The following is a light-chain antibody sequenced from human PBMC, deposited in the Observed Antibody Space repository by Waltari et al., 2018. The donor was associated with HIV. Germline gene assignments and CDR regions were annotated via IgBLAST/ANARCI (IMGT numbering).Light chain of an antibody. Sequence: EIVMTQSPVTLSVSPGERATLSCRASQNIGNKIVWYQRRPGQSPRLVIFATSVRATGIPTRCSGSGSGTDFALTITTLQPEDYGMYYCQQYNGSWTFGRGTRVE. CDR2: ATS. CDR3: QQYNGSWT. CDR1: QNIGNK. J-gene: IGKJ1*01. V-gene: IGKV3D-15*03.